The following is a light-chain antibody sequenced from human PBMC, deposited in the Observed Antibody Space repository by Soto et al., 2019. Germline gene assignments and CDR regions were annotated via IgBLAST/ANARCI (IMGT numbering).Light chain of an antibody. CDR1: QRLLNSNGYNY. V-gene: IGKV2-28*01. J-gene: IGKJ2*01. Sequence: DVVMTQSPRSLAVTPGEPASISCKSSQRLLNSNGYNYLDWYLQRPGQSPQLLIYLGSNRASGVPDRFSGSGSGTDFTLKISRVEAEDVGVYYCMQALQSPRTFGHGTKLEIK. CDR2: LGS. CDR3: MQALQSPRT.